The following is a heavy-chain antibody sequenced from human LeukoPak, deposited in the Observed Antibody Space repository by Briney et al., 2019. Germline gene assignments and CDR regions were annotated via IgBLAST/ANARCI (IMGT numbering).Heavy chain of an antibody. D-gene: IGHD5-24*01. Sequence: GESLRLFCAASGFTFNSYSMHWVRQAPGKGLEWVTAISDDETYKFYADSVKGRFTISRDNSKNTLYVQMNSLRAEDTAVYYCAKEEGQYYFDYWGQGTLVTVSS. J-gene: IGHJ4*02. V-gene: IGHV3-30-3*01. CDR2: ISDDETYK. CDR1: GFTFNSYS. CDR3: AKEEGQYYFDY.